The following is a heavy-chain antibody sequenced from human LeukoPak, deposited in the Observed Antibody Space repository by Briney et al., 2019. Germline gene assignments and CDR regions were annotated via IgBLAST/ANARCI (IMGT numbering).Heavy chain of an antibody. CDR1: GGTFNSYA. CDR3: ARDLMRYYYGSGSYYFDY. J-gene: IGHJ4*02. D-gene: IGHD3-10*01. Sequence: SVKVSCKASGGTFNSYAISWVRQAPGQGLEWMGGIIPIFGTTNYARKFRGRVTLTADKSTRTAYMELSSLRSEDTAVYYCARDLMRYYYGSGSYYFDYWGQGTLVTVSS. CDR2: IIPIFGTT. V-gene: IGHV1-69*06.